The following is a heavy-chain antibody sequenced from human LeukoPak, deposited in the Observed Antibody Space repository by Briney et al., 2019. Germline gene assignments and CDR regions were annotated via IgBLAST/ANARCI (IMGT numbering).Heavy chain of an antibody. Sequence: GRSLRLSCAASGFTFSSYGMHWVRQAPGKGLEWVAVISYDGSNKYYADSVKGRFTISRDNSKNTLDLQMNSLRAEDTAVYYCAKDYCGSTSCYGIDYWGQGTLVTVSS. CDR2: ISYDGSNK. D-gene: IGHD2-2*01. CDR3: AKDYCGSTSCYGIDY. J-gene: IGHJ4*02. V-gene: IGHV3-30*18. CDR1: GFTFSSYG.